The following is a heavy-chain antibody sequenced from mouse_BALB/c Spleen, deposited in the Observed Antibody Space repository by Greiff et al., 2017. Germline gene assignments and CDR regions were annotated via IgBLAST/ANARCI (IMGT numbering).Heavy chain of an antibody. CDR3: ASPAYYYGSSPFAY. D-gene: IGHD1-1*01. Sequence: VQLKQSGPSLVKPSQTLSLTCSVTGDSITSGYWNWIRKFPGNKLEYMGYISYSGSTYYNPSLKSRISITRDTSKNQYYLQLNSVTTEDTATYYCASPAYYYGSSPFAYWGQGTLVTVSA. V-gene: IGHV3-8*02. CDR1: GDSITSGY. CDR2: ISYSGST. J-gene: IGHJ3*01.